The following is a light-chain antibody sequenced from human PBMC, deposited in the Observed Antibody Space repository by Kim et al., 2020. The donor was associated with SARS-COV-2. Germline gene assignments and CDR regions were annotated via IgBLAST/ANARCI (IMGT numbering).Light chain of an antibody. CDR3: QKYNGAPWT. J-gene: IGKJ1*01. Sequence: ASVGDGVTITCRASQGINNDLAWYQQKPGKVPKVLIYAASALQSGVPSRFSGSGSGTDFTLTISSLQPEDVGTYYCQKYNGAPWTFGQGTKVEIK. CDR1: QGINND. V-gene: IGKV1-27*01. CDR2: AAS.